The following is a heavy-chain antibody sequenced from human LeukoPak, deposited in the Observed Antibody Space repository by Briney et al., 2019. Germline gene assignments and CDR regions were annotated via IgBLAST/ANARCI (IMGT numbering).Heavy chain of an antibody. CDR2: IRSKANSYAT. D-gene: IGHD3-22*01. V-gene: IGHV3-73*01. CDR1: GFTFSSSA. CDR3: TRRDYYDSSGYYGRNY. J-gene: IGHJ4*02. Sequence: PGGSLKLSCAASGFTFSSSAMHWVRQASGKGLEWVGRIRSKANSYATAYAASVKGRFTISRDDSKNTAYLQMNSLKTEDTAVYYCTRRDYYDSSGYYGRNYWGQGTLVTVSS.